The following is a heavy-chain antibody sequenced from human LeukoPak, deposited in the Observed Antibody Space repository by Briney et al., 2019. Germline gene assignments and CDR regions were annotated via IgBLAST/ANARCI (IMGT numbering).Heavy chain of an antibody. CDR3: ARQITSVATADY. CDR2: IYYSGST. Sequence: SETLSLTCTVSGGSISSSSYYWGWIRQPPGKGLEWIGSIYYSGSTYYNPSLKSRVTISVDTSKNQFSLKLSSVTAADTAVYYCARQITSVATADYWGQGTLVTVSS. CDR1: GGSISSSSYY. J-gene: IGHJ4*02. D-gene: IGHD2-21*02. V-gene: IGHV4-39*01.